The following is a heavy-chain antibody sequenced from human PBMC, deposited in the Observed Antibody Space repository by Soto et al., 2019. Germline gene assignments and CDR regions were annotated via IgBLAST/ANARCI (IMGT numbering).Heavy chain of an antibody. CDR3: ARRGPEYCSGGNCYSDH. Sequence: ASVKVSCKTSGYTYINYAITWVRQAPGQGLECMGWINTYSGDTKYAENVQGRVSMTTDTVTATAFMELRSLTYDFTAIYFSARRGPEYCSGGNCYSDHWG. D-gene: IGHD2-15*01. CDR1: GYTYINYA. J-gene: IGHJ2*01. V-gene: IGHV1-18*01. CDR2: INTYSGDT.